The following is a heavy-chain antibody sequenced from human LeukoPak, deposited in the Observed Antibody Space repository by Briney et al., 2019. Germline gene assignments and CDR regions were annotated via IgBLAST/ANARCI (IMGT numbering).Heavy chain of an antibody. Sequence: GGSLRLSCAASGFTFSSYGMSWVRQAPGKGLEWVSAISGSGGSTYYADSVKGRFTISRDNSKNTLYLQMNSLRAEDTAVYYCAKDLGSVGYPGSYWGQGTLVTVSS. D-gene: IGHD1-1*01. CDR3: AKDLGSVGYPGSY. CDR1: GFTFSSYG. J-gene: IGHJ4*02. CDR2: ISGSGGST. V-gene: IGHV3-23*01.